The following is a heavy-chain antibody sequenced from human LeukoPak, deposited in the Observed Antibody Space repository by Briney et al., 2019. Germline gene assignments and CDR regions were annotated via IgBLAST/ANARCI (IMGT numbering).Heavy chain of an antibody. CDR3: ARDCSSTSCYYYYYYYGMDV. D-gene: IGHD2-2*01. Sequence: ASVKVSCKASGYTFTSYDINWVRQATGQGLEWMGWMNPNSGNTGYAQKFQGRVTITADESTSTAYMELSSLRSEDTAVYYCARDCSSTSCYYYYYYYGMDVWGQGTTVTVSS. V-gene: IGHV1-8*01. CDR1: GYTFTSYD. CDR2: MNPNSGNT. J-gene: IGHJ6*02.